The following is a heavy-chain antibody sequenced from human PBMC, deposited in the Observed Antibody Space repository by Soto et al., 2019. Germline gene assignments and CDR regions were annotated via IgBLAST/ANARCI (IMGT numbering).Heavy chain of an antibody. D-gene: IGHD3-22*01. CDR3: ARDLRYYYDSSGYGWNRDDAFDI. CDR1: GFTFSSYS. CDR2: ISSSSSTI. V-gene: IGHV3-48*02. J-gene: IGHJ3*02. Sequence: PGGSLRLSCAASGFTFSSYSMNWVRQAPGKGLEWVSYISSSSSTIYYADSVKGRFTISRDNAKNSLYLQMNSLRDEDTAVYYCARDLRYYYDSSGYGWNRDDAFDIWGQGTMVTVSS.